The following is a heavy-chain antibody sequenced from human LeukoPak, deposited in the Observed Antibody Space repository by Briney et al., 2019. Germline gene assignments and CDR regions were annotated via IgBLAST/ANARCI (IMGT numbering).Heavy chain of an antibody. CDR2: ISSSSSFI. D-gene: IGHD3-22*01. J-gene: IGHJ4*02. CDR3: AHSSGYAYGLDY. V-gene: IGHV3-21*01. Sequence: GSLRLSCAASGFTFSSYSMSWVRQAPGKGLEWVSSISSSSSFIYYADSVKGRFTISRDNAKNSLYLQMNSLRAEDTAVYYCAHSSGYAYGLDYWGRGTLVTVSS. CDR1: GFTFSSYS.